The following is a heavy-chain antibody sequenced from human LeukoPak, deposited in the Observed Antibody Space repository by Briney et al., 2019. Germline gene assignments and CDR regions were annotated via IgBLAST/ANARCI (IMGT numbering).Heavy chain of an antibody. V-gene: IGHV3-23*01. J-gene: IGHJ4*02. D-gene: IGHD2-8*02. CDR1: GFTFSSAA. Sequence: GGSLRLSCGASGFTFSSAAMSWVRQAPGKGLEWVSLISSSGENTYYSDSVKGRFSISRDDSKETLFLQMDSLRAEDTAVYYCARAINAGDFDYWGQGTLVTVSS. CDR3: ARAINAGDFDY. CDR2: ISSSGENT.